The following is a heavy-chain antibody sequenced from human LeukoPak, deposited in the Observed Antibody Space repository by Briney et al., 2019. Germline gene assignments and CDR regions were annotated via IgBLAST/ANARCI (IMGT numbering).Heavy chain of an antibody. CDR2: ISAYNGNT. Sequence: ASVKVSCKASGYTFTGYYMHWVRQAPGQGLEWMGWISAYNGNTNYAQKLQGRVTMTTDTSTSTAYMELRSLRSDDTAVYYCARGGRELILPNNWFDPWGQGTLVTVSS. D-gene: IGHD1-26*01. J-gene: IGHJ5*02. CDR3: ARGGRELILPNNWFDP. CDR1: GYTFTGYY. V-gene: IGHV1-18*04.